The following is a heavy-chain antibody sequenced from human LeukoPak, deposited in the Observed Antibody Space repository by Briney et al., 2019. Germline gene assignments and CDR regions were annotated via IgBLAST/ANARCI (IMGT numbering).Heavy chain of an antibody. Sequence: ASVTVTFTSSAYTFTFYYMHWVRQPPGQGIGRVGWINPNSGGTNYAQKFQGRVTITSDTSIGTAYMELSRLRSDDTAVYYCARDDMVRGVIRIFDYWGQGTLVTVSS. CDR3: ARDDMVRGVIRIFDY. J-gene: IGHJ4*02. CDR2: INPNSGGT. V-gene: IGHV1-2*02. CDR1: AYTFTFYY. D-gene: IGHD3-10*01.